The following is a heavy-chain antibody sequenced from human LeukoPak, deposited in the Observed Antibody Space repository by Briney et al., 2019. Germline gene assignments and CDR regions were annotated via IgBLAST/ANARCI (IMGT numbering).Heavy chain of an antibody. CDR3: ARIRDGYNDAYDI. D-gene: IGHD5-24*01. V-gene: IGHV1-46*01. J-gene: IGHJ3*02. Sequence: GASVKVSCKASGYTFTNYYIHWVRQAPEQGLEWMGLINPGGDNTEYAQNFQGRVTMTRDTSTSTVYMGLSSLRSEDTAVYYCARIRDGYNDAYDIWGQGTMVTVSS. CDR1: GYTFTNYY. CDR2: INPGGDNT.